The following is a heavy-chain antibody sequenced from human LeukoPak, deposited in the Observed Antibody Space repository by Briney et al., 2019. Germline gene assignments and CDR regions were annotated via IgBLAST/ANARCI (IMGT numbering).Heavy chain of an antibody. V-gene: IGHV3-74*01. CDR1: GFSFSSYW. CDR3: ARSSYPYYFDY. D-gene: IGHD6-13*01. J-gene: IGHJ4*02. CDR2: VNNDGSST. Sequence: GSLRLSCGASGFSFSSYWMHWVRQAPGKGLMWVSRVNNDGSSTTYADSVEGRFTTSRDNARNTLYLQMNSLRAEDTAVYYCARSSYPYYFDYWGQGTLVTVSS.